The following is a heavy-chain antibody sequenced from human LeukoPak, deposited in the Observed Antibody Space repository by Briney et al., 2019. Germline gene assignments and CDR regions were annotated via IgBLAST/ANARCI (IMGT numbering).Heavy chain of an antibody. J-gene: IGHJ5*02. V-gene: IGHV4-61*02. CDR2: IYSSGST. CDR1: GGSISSGSYY. Sequence: KTSQTLSLTCTVSGGSISSGSYYWPWIRQPAGKGLEWIGRIYSSGSTHYNPSLKSRVSISVDTSKNQFSLNLSSVTAAATAVDYCVRFKVGATVGWFDPWGQGTLVTVSS. D-gene: IGHD1-26*01. CDR3: VRFKVGATVGWFDP.